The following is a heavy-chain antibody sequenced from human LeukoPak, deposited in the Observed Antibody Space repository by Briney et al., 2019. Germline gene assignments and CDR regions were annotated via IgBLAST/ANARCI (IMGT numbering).Heavy chain of an antibody. CDR2: IRYDGSNK. Sequence: GGSLRLSCAASGFTFSTYGMHWVRQAPGKGLEWVAFIRYDGSNKYYADSVKGRFTISRDNSKNTLYLQMNSLRPEDTAVYYCATVNKGGYDSFDYWGQGTLVTVSS. D-gene: IGHD5-12*01. J-gene: IGHJ4*02. CDR3: ATVNKGGYDSFDY. CDR1: GFTFSTYG. V-gene: IGHV3-30*02.